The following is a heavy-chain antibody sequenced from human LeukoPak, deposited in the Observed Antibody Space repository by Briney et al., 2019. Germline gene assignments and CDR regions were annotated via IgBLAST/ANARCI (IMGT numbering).Heavy chain of an antibody. D-gene: IGHD2-15*01. CDR1: GFTFSSYA. Sequence: GGSLILSCAVSGFTFSSYAMSWVRQAPGKGLEWVSAISGSGGSTYYADSVKGRFTISRDNSKNTLYLQMNSLRAEDTAVYYCAKVADSGGKSDAFDIWGQGTMVTVSS. CDR3: AKVADSGGKSDAFDI. J-gene: IGHJ3*02. CDR2: ISGSGGST. V-gene: IGHV3-23*01.